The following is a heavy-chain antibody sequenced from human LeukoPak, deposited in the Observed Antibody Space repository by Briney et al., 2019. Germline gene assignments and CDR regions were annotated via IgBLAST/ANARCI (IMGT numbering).Heavy chain of an antibody. CDR2: IYYSGST. CDR3: AKDRYYGSGSYFDY. J-gene: IGHJ4*02. CDR1: GGSISSYY. D-gene: IGHD3-10*01. Sequence: ETLSLTCTVSGGSISSYYWSWIRQPPGKGLEWIGYIYYSGSTNYNPSLKSRVTISVDTSKNQFSLKLSSVTAADTAVYYCAKDRYYGSGSYFDYWGQGTLVTVSS. V-gene: IGHV4-59*01.